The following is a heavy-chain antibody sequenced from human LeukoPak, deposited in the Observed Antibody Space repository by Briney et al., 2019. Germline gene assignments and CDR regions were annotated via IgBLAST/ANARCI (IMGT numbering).Heavy chain of an antibody. J-gene: IGHJ5*02. V-gene: IGHV3-23*01. Sequence: GGSLRLSCAASGFTFSSYGMSWVRQAPGKGLEWVSSISSGRTTYYADSVKGRFTISRDNSKNTLYLQMNSLSAEDTAIYYCAKGAYTSGWTSFDPWGQGTLVTVSS. CDR1: GFTFSSYG. CDR3: AKGAYTSGWTSFDP. CDR2: ISSGRTT. D-gene: IGHD6-19*01.